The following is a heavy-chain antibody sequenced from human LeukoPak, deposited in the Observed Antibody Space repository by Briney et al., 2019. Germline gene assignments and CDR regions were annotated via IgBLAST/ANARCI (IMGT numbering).Heavy chain of an antibody. Sequence: GESLKISCKSSGYSFTSYWIGWVRQMPGKGLEWMGIIYPGDSDTRYSPSFQGQVTISADKSISTAYLQWSSLKASDTAMYYCARALNYDFWSGYYYFDYWGQGTLVTVSS. CDR3: ARALNYDFWSGYYYFDY. J-gene: IGHJ4*02. CDR2: IYPGDSDT. V-gene: IGHV5-51*01. D-gene: IGHD3-3*01. CDR1: GYSFTSYW.